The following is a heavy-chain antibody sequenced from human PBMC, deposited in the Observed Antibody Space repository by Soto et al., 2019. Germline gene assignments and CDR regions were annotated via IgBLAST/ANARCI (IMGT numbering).Heavy chain of an antibody. V-gene: IGHV3-23*01. D-gene: IGHD3-9*01. CDR3: AKDKRGRHDILTGYYKGPFDY. Sequence: PGGSLRLSCAASGFTFRRYAMNWVRQAPGKGLEWVSGISYSSSSTHYADSVKGRFTISTDYSKNTLYLQMNSLRAEDTAVYYCAKDKRGRHDILTGYYKGPFDYWGQGTLVTVSS. CDR2: ISYSSSST. J-gene: IGHJ4*02. CDR1: GFTFRRYA.